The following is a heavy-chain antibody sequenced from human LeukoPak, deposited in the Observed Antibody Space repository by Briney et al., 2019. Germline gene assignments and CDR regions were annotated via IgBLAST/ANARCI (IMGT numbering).Heavy chain of an antibody. Sequence: SETLSLTCTVSGGSINSHYWSWIRQPPGKELEWIGYIYNSGSTNYNPSLKSRVTISIDTSKNQFSLKLNSVTAADTAIYYCARGLYSSGWYVWFDPWGQGTLATVSS. CDR2: IYNSGST. D-gene: IGHD6-19*01. J-gene: IGHJ5*02. CDR1: GGSINSHY. V-gene: IGHV4-59*11. CDR3: ARGLYSSGWYVWFDP.